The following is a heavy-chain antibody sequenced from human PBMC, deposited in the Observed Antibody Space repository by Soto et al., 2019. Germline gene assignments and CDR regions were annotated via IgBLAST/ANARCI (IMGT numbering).Heavy chain of an antibody. J-gene: IGHJ4*02. CDR3: ARANYYGSPGDFDY. Sequence: EVQLVESGGGLVQPGGSLRLSCAASGFTFSSYSMNWVRQAPGKGLEWVSYISSSSSTIYYADSVKGRFTSSRDNAKNSLYLQRNSLRAEDTAVYYCARANYYGSPGDFDYWGQGTLVTVSS. V-gene: IGHV3-48*01. CDR1: GFTFSSYS. D-gene: IGHD3-10*01. CDR2: ISSSSSTI.